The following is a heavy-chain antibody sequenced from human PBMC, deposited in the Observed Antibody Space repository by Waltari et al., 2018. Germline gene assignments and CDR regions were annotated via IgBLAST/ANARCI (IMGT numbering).Heavy chain of an antibody. CDR1: GFTFSSYE. CDR2: ITGSGTTI. CDR3: ARVVGSSDL. V-gene: IGHV3-48*03. D-gene: IGHD6-6*01. J-gene: IGHJ5*02. Sequence: SLRLSCVASGFTFSSYEMNWVRQVPGKGLEWVAYITGSGTTIFYADSVKGRFTISRDNAKNSLYLQMSNLRAEDTAVYYCARVVGSSDLWGQGTLVTVSS.